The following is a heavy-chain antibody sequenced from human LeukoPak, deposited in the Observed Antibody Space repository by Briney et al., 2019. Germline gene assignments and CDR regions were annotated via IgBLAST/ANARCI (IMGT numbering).Heavy chain of an antibody. V-gene: IGHV3-23*01. Sequence: GSLRLSCAASGFTFGSYGMSWVRQAPGKGLEWVSFITTNGGRTSYADSVEGCFTISRDNPRNTLYMQMNSLRDEDTALYYCAIMHGYYDGSGYWVQWGQGTLVTVSS. J-gene: IGHJ1*01. CDR1: GFTFGSYG. CDR2: ITTNGGRT. CDR3: AIMHGYYDGSGYWVQ. D-gene: IGHD3-22*01.